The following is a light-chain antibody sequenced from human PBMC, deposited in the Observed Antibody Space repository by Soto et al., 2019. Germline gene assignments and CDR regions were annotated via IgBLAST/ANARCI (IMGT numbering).Light chain of an antibody. Sequence: DIQLTQFPSFLSASVGDRVTITCRATQDISSYLNWYQQKPGKAPKLLIYAASSLQSGVPSRFSGSGSGTDFTLTISSLQPEDFATYYCQQSLSKFLNTFGQGTRLEIK. CDR2: AAS. V-gene: IGKV1-39*01. CDR3: QQSLSKFLNT. J-gene: IGKJ5*01. CDR1: QDISSY.